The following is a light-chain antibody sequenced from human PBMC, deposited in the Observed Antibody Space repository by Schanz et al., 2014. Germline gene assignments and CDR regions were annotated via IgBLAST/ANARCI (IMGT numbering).Light chain of an antibody. CDR1: QNVRLND. Sequence: EIVLTQSPGTLSLSRGERATLSCRASQNVRLNDLAWYQHKPGQAPRLLIYGASTRATGIPARFSGSGSGTYFTLTISSLQSEDFAVYYCQQRGIWPYTFGPGTKLEIK. CDR3: QQRGIWPYT. CDR2: GAS. V-gene: IGKV3D-20*02. J-gene: IGKJ2*01.